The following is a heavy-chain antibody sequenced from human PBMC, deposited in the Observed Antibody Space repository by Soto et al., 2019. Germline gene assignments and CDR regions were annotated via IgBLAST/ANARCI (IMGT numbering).Heavy chain of an antibody. CDR3: AKRGVGVGGATAH. CDR1: GFTFSSYA. V-gene: IGHV3-23*01. CDR2: ISRSGDST. Sequence: EVQLLESGGGLVQPGGSLRLSCAASGFTFSSYALSWVRQAPGKGLEWVSTISRSGDSTYYADSVKGRFTISRDNPKNPLYRQRNGVGAEDRAVYYCAKRGVGVGGATAHGGRGTRVPVPS. D-gene: IGHD1-26*01. J-gene: IGHJ4*02.